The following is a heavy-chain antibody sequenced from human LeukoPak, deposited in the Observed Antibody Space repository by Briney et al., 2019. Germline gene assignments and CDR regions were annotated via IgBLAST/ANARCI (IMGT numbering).Heavy chain of an antibody. CDR3: AKSPVGATWTYYFDY. Sequence: GGSLRLSCAASGFTSSSYGMHWVRQAPGKGLEWVAVISYDGSNKYYADSVKGRFTISRDNSKNTLYLQMNSLRAEDTAVYYCAKSPVGATWTYYFDYWAREPWSPSPQ. D-gene: IGHD1-26*01. CDR2: ISYDGSNK. J-gene: IGHJ4*02. V-gene: IGHV3-30*18. CDR1: GFTSSSYG.